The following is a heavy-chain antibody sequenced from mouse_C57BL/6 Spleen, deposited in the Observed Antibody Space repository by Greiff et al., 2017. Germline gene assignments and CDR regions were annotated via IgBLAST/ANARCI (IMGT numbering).Heavy chain of an antibody. J-gene: IGHJ4*01. CDR2: IYPGDGDT. V-gene: IGHV1-82*01. Sequence: QVQLQQSGPELVKPGASVKISCKASGYAFSSSWMNWVKQRPGKGLEWIGRIYPGDGDTNYNGKFKGKATLTADKSSSTAYMQLSSLTSEDSAVXFCARDSVTTAYYYAMDYWGQGTSVTVSS. D-gene: IGHD2-2*01. CDR1: GYAFSSSW. CDR3: ARDSVTTAYYYAMDY.